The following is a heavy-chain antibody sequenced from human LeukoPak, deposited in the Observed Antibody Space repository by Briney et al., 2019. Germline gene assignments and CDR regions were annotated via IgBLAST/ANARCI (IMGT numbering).Heavy chain of an antibody. CDR1: GGSISNYY. V-gene: IGHV4-59*01. Sequence: PSETLSLTCTVSGGSISNYYWSWIRQPPGKGLEWIGYIYYSGSTYYNPSLKSRVTISVDTSKNQFSLKMSSVIAADTAMYYCAREGYGDYGSGSYYSQGLDYWGQGTLVTVPS. CDR3: AREGYGDYGSGSYYSQGLDY. J-gene: IGHJ4*02. CDR2: IYYSGST. D-gene: IGHD3-10*01.